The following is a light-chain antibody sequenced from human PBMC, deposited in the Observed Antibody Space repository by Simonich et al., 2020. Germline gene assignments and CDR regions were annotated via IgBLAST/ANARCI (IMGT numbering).Light chain of an antibody. CDR3: QSYDSSLSGSV. J-gene: IGLJ3*02. CDR1: SSNIGSNY. Sequence: QSVLTQPPSASGTPGQRVTISCSGSSSNIGSNYVHWYQQLPGTAPQLLIYGNANRPSGVPDRFSGSKSGTSASLAIAGLQAEDEADYYCQSYDSSLSGSVFGGGTKLTVL. CDR2: GNA. V-gene: IGLV1-40*01.